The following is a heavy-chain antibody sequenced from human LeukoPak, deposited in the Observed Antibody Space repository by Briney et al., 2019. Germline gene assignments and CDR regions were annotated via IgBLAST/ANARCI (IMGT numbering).Heavy chain of an antibody. Sequence: ASVKVSCKASGGTFSSYAISWVRQAPGQGLEWMGGIIPIFGTANYAQKFQGRVTITADKSTSTAYMELSSLRSEDTAVYYCARGSTSSSSFAERYYCYYIDVWRKGTTVTVSS. D-gene: IGHD6-6*01. CDR3: ARGSTSSSSFAERYYCYYIDV. CDR2: IIPIFGTA. CDR1: GGTFSSYA. J-gene: IGHJ6*03. V-gene: IGHV1-69*06.